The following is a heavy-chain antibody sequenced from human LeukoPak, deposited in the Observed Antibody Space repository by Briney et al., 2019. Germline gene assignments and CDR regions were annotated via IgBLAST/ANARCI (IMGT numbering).Heavy chain of an antibody. CDR3: ARDPGQTGYLDF. CDR1: GGSISSGGYS. CDR2: IYHSGST. V-gene: IGHV4-30-2*01. Sequence: PSETLSLTCAVSGGSISSGGYSWSWIRQPPGKGLEWIGYIYHSGSTYYNPSLKSRVTISVDRSKNQFSLKLSSVTAADTAVYYCARDPGQTGYLDFWGQGILVTVSS. J-gene: IGHJ4*02. D-gene: IGHD1-1*01.